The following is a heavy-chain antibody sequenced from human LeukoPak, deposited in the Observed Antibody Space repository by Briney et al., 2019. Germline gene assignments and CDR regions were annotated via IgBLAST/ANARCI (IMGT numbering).Heavy chain of an antibody. J-gene: IGHJ4*02. CDR3: TRLHNSGWTGY. V-gene: IGHV3-7*01. Sequence: GGSLRLSCAASGFTFTSYWMSWVRQAPGKGLEWVANIKQDGSEKRYVDSVKGRFTISRDNTKNSLYLQMNSLRADDTAVYYCTRLHNSGWTGYWGQGTLVTVSS. D-gene: IGHD6-19*01. CDR2: IKQDGSEK. CDR1: GFTFTSYW.